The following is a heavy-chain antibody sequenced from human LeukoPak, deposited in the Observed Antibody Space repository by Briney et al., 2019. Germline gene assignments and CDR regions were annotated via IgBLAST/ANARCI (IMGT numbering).Heavy chain of an antibody. CDR2: INPSGGST. CDR3: AKYGYSPYFDQ. D-gene: IGHD2-15*01. J-gene: IGHJ4*02. CDR1: GYTFTNYH. Sequence: ASVKVSCKASGYTFTNYHMHWVRQAPGQGLEWMGIINPSGGSTSNAQKFQGRVTMTRDVSTSTVHMELSSLRSEDTAVYYCAKYGYSPYFDQWGQGTLVTVSS. V-gene: IGHV1-46*01.